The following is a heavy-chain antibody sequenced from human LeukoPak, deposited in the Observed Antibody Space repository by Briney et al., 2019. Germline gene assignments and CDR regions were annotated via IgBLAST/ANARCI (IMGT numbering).Heavy chain of an antibody. CDR3: ARSEGYCSSTSCYEVDWFDP. D-gene: IGHD2-2*01. V-gene: IGHV4-38-2*02. CDR2: IYYSGST. CDR1: GYSISSGYY. Sequence: SETLSLTCTVSGYSISSGYYWGWIRQPPGKGLEWIGSIYYSGSTYYNPSLKSRVTISVDTSKNQFSLKLSSVTAADTAVYYCARSEGYCSSTSCYEVDWFDPWGQGTLVTVSS. J-gene: IGHJ5*02.